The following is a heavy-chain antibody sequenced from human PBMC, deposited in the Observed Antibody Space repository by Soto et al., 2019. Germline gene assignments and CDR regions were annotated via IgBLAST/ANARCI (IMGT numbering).Heavy chain of an antibody. Sequence: ASVKVSCKASGYTFTGYYMHWVRQAPGQGLEWMGWINPNSGGTNYAQKFQGRVTMTRDTSISTAYMELSRLRSDDTAVYYCARVRKYCSGGSCYLGSYGPKPIDYWGQGTLVTVSS. CDR3: ARVRKYCSGGSCYLGSYGPKPIDY. V-gene: IGHV1-2*02. CDR2: INPNSGGT. J-gene: IGHJ4*02. CDR1: GYTFTGYY. D-gene: IGHD2-15*01.